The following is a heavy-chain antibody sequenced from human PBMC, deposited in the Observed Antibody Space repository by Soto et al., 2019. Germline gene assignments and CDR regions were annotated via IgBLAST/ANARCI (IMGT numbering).Heavy chain of an antibody. J-gene: IGHJ4*02. CDR3: AKDWHVVVPAAIASDY. D-gene: IGHD2-2*01. CDR1: GFTFSSYA. Sequence: GGSLRLSCAASGFTFSSYAMSWVRQAPGKGLEWVSAISGSGGSTYYADSVKGRFTISRDNSKNTLYLQMNSLRAEDTAVYYCAKDWHVVVPAAIASDYWGQGTLVTVSS. CDR2: ISGSGGST. V-gene: IGHV3-23*01.